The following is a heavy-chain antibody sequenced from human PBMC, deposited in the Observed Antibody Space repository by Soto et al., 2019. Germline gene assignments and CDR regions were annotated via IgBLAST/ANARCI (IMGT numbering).Heavy chain of an antibody. CDR3: ARGPTLGYCSGGSCYRYFQH. D-gene: IGHD2-15*01. CDR2: INHSGST. Sequence: SETLSLTCAVYGGSFSGYYWSWIRQPPGKGLEWIGEINHSGSTNYNPSLKSRVTISVDTSKNQFSLKLSSVTAADTAVYYCARGPTLGYCSGGSCYRYFQHWGQGTLVTVS. J-gene: IGHJ1*01. CDR1: GGSFSGYY. V-gene: IGHV4-34*01.